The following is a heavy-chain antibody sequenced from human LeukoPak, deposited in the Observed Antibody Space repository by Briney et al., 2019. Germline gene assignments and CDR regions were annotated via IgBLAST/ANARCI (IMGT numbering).Heavy chain of an antibody. D-gene: IGHD6-6*01. V-gene: IGHV4-39*01. J-gene: IGHJ3*02. CDR2: IYYSGST. CDR1: GGSISSSSYY. Sequence: PSETLSLTCTVSGGSISSSSYYWGWIRQPPGKGLEWIGMIYYSGSTYYNPSLKSRATISVDTSKNQFSLKLSSVTAADTAVYYCARRAKYSSSGYAFDIWGQGTMVTVSS. CDR3: ARRAKYSSSGYAFDI.